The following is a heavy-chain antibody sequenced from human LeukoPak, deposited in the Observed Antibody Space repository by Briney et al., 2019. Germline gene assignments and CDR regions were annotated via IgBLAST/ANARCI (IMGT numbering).Heavy chain of an antibody. CDR1: GGSISSYY. Sequence: PSETLSLTCAVSGGSISSYYWSWIRQPPGKGLEWIGYIYYRGSTNYNPSLKSRVTISVDTSKNQFSLKLASVTAADTAVYYCAGDTSSTWYFYAFDIWGQGTMVTVSS. CDR3: AGDTSSTWYFYAFDI. J-gene: IGHJ3*02. D-gene: IGHD6-13*01. CDR2: IYYRGST. V-gene: IGHV4-59*01.